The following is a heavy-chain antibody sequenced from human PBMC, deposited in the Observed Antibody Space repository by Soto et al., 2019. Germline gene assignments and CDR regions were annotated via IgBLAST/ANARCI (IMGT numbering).Heavy chain of an antibody. D-gene: IGHD5-18*01. J-gene: IGHJ3*02. Sequence: GASVQVACKASGGTLSSYASSWVRQARGQGLEWMGGIIPIFGTANYAQKFQGRVTITADKSTSTAYMELSSLRSEDTAVYYCARVQRGYSYGVDGQAFDIWGQGTMVTVSS. V-gene: IGHV1-69*06. CDR3: ARVQRGYSYGVDGQAFDI. CDR2: IIPIFGTA. CDR1: GGTLSSYA.